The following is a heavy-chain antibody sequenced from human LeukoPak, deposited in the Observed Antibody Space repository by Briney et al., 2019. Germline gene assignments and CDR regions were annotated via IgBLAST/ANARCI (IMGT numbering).Heavy chain of an antibody. CDR2: ISGSGGST. Sequence: GGSLRLSCAASGFTFSSYAMSWVRQAPGKGLEWVSAISGSGGSTYYADSVKGRFTISRDNSKNTLYLQMDSLRAEDTALYYCAKAAYGDYVNWFDPWGQGIPVIVSS. J-gene: IGHJ5*02. CDR1: GFTFSSYA. CDR3: AKAAYGDYVNWFDP. V-gene: IGHV3-23*01. D-gene: IGHD4-17*01.